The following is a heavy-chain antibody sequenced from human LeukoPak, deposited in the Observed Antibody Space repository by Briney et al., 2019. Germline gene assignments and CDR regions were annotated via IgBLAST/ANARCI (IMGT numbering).Heavy chain of an antibody. CDR1: GFTFNNYA. CDR3: AKGGKWDVTPFDY. D-gene: IGHD1-26*01. V-gene: IGHV3-23*01. J-gene: IGHJ4*02. CDR2: ISGGGGST. Sequence: GGSLRLSCAASGFTFNNYAMNWVRQAPGKGLEWVSVISGGGGSTYYADSVKGRFTISRDNSKNTLYLQVNSLRAEDTAVYYCAKGGKWDVTPFDYWGQGTLVTVSS.